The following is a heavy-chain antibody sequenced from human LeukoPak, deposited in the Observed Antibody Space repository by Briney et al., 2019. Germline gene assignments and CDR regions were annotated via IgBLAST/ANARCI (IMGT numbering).Heavy chain of an antibody. J-gene: IGHJ6*02. V-gene: IGHV3-30*04. CDR2: ISIDGSDK. CDR3: ASDGKWYYYYSGMDV. D-gene: IGHD1-26*01. Sequence: GGSLRLSCAASGFTFYTYGMHWVRQAPGKGLEWVAFISIDGSDKYYGDSVRGRFTISRDTPKNTLYLQMNSLRPEDTAVYYCASDGKWYYYYSGMDVWGQRATVTVSS. CDR1: GFTFYTYG.